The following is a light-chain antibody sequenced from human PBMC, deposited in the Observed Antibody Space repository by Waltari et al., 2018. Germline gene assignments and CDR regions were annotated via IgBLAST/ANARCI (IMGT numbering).Light chain of an antibody. CDR1: TSDVGNYDL. CDR3: CSYAGRGTYV. J-gene: IGLJ1*01. Sequence: QSALTQPASVSGTPGQSITISCTGTTSDVGNYDLVSWYQQHPGKAPKLLICEVITRPSGVASRFSGSKSGNTASLTISGLHGEDEADYYCCSYAGRGTYVFGSGTKVTVL. CDR2: EVI. V-gene: IGLV2-23*02.